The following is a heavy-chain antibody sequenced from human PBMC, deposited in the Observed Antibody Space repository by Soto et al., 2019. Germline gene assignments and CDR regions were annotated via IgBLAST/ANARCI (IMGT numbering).Heavy chain of an antibody. J-gene: IGHJ4*02. V-gene: IGHV3-21*01. CDR1: GFTFSSYS. Sequence: GGSLRLSCAAPGFTFSSYSMNWVRQAPGKGLEWGSSISSSSSYIYYADSVKGRFTISRDNAKNSLYLHMNSLRDEDTAVYYCASGRRETLSAFDFWGKGTLVTVSS. CDR2: ISSSSSYI. CDR3: ASGRRETLSAFDF. D-gene: IGHD1-26*01.